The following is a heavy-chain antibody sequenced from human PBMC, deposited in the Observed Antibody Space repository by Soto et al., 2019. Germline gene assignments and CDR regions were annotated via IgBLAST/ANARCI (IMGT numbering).Heavy chain of an antibody. CDR1: GFTFSSYA. J-gene: IGHJ6*02. CDR2: ISYDGSNK. CDR3: ARDSSGWPGVYYYYGMDV. D-gene: IGHD6-19*01. Sequence: GGSLRLSCAASGFTFSSYAMDWVRQAPGKGLEWVAVISYDGSNKYYADSVKGRFTISRDNSKNTLYLQMNSLRAEDTAVYYCARDSSGWPGVYYYYGMDVWGQGTTVTVSS. V-gene: IGHV3-30-3*01.